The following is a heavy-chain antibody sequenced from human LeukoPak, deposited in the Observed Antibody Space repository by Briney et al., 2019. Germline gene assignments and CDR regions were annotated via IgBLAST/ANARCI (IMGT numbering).Heavy chain of an antibody. V-gene: IGHV1-8*01. Sequence: ASVKVSCKASGYTFTSYDINWVRQATGQGLEWMGWMNPNSGNTGYAQKFQGRVTMTRNTSINTAYMELSSLRSEDTAVYYCASLVYYYGSGSSMSYYYYYGMDVWGQGTTVTVSS. CDR1: GYTFTSYD. CDR2: MNPNSGNT. D-gene: IGHD3-10*01. J-gene: IGHJ6*02. CDR3: ASLVYYYGSGSSMSYYYYYGMDV.